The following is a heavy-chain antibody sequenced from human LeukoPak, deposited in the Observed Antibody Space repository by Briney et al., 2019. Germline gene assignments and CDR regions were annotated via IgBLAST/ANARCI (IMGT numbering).Heavy chain of an antibody. J-gene: IGHJ4*02. CDR1: GFTFSSYA. CDR2: ISGSGGST. D-gene: IGHD5-12*01. CDR3: AKERYINVWALFDY. V-gene: IGHV3-23*01. Sequence: GGSLRLSCAASGFTFSSYAMSWVRQAPGRGLEWVTAISGSGGSTYNADSVRGRFTISRDNSENTLYPQMNSLRAEDTAVYYCAKERYINVWALFDYWGQGTLVTVSS.